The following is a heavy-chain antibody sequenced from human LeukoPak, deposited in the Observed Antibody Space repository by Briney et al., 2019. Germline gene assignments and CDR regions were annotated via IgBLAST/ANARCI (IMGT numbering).Heavy chain of an antibody. CDR3: AVIVVVISPHFDY. D-gene: IGHD3-22*01. CDR1: GFTFSSYS. Sequence: GGSLRLSCAASGFTFSSYSMNWVRQAPGKGAEGVSYISSSSSTIYYADSVKGRFTISRDNSKNTLYLQMNSLRAEDTAVYYCAVIVVVISPHFDYWGQGTLVTVSS. V-gene: IGHV3-48*01. J-gene: IGHJ4*02. CDR2: ISSSSSTI.